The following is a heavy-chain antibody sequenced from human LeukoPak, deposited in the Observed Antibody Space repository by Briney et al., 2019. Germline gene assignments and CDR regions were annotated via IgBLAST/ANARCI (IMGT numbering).Heavy chain of an antibody. Sequence: GGSLRLSCAASGFTFSSYEMNWVRQAPGKGLEWVSYISSSGSTIYCADSVKGRFTISRDNAKNSLYLQMNSLRAEDTAVYYCARDSPSSYDSSGYYPSYFDYWGQGTLVTVSS. J-gene: IGHJ4*02. CDR3: ARDSPSSYDSSGYYPSYFDY. D-gene: IGHD3-22*01. V-gene: IGHV3-48*03. CDR2: ISSSGSTI. CDR1: GFTFSSYE.